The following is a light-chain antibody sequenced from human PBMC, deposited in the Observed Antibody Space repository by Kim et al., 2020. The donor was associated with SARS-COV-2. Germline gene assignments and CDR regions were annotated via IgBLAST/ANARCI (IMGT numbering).Light chain of an antibody. CDR2: DAS. CDR3: QQYDNRPLSIT. CDR1: QDIYNS. Sequence: DIQMTQSPPSLSASVGDRVIITCEASQDIYNSVNWYQQKPGKAPKILIYDASTLEKGVPSRFSGSGMGTDFTLTISGLQPEDIATYYCQQYDNRPLSITFGQGTRLEIK. V-gene: IGKV1-33*01. J-gene: IGKJ5*01.